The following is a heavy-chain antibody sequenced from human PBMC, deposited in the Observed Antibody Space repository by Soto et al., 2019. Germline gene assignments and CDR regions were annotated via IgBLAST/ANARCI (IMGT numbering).Heavy chain of an antibody. CDR3: ARGIMDSSAIRFLEWLSDDAFDI. Sequence: SETLSLTCTVSGGSISSYYWSWIRQPPGKGLEWIGYIYYSGSTNYNPSLKSRVTISVDTSKNQFSLKLSSVTAADTAVYYCARGIMDSSAIRFLEWLSDDAFDIWGQGTMVTVSS. CDR1: GGSISSYY. V-gene: IGHV4-59*08. J-gene: IGHJ3*02. CDR2: IYYSGST. D-gene: IGHD3-3*01.